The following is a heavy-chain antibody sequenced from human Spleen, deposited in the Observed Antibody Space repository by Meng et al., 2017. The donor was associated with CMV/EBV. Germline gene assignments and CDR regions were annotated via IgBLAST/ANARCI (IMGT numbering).Heavy chain of an antibody. CDR1: GASVSSASYY. Sequence: ESLKISCTVSGASVSSASYYWSWIRQPPGKGLEWIGYIYYSGNINYNPSLKSRVTISVDKSKNQFSLKLTSVTAADTAVYYCARGYTDYYYGMDVWGQGTTVTVSS. CDR2: IYYSGNI. J-gene: IGHJ6*02. V-gene: IGHV4-61*01. D-gene: IGHD5-12*01. CDR3: ARGYTDYYYGMDV.